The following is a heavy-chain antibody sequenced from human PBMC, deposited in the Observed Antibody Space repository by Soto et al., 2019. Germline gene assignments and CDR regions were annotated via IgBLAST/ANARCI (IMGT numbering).Heavy chain of an antibody. Sequence: GGSLRLSCAASGFTFSSYAMHWVRQAPGKGLEWVAVISYDGSNKYYADSVKGRFTISRDNSKNTLYLQMNSLRAEDTAVYYCARDTTPHCSGGSCYSSWGQGTLVTVSS. V-gene: IGHV3-30-3*01. CDR1: GFTFSSYA. CDR2: ISYDGSNK. J-gene: IGHJ4*02. CDR3: ARDTTPHCSGGSCYSS. D-gene: IGHD2-15*01.